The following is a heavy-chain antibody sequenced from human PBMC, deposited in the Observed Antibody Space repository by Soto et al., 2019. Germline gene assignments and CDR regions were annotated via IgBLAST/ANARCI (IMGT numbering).Heavy chain of an antibody. Sequence: QVQLQESGPGLVKPSETLSLTCTVSGGSISSYYWSWIRQPPGKGLEWIGYIYYSGSTNYNPSLKSRVTISVDTSKNQSSLKLSSVTGADTAVYYCARSDGSYWGQGTLVTVSS. CDR3: ARSDGSY. CDR1: GGSISSYY. CDR2: IYYSGST. V-gene: IGHV4-59*01. J-gene: IGHJ4*02.